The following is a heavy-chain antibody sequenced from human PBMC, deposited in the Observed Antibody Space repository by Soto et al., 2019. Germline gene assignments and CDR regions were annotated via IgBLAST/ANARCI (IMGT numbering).Heavy chain of an antibody. Sequence: ASVKVSCKASGYTFTSYGISWVRQAPGQGLEWMGWISAYNCNTNYAQKLQGRVTMTRNTSISTAYMELSSLRSEDTAVYYCARGRYYDFWSGYYTYNWFDPWGQGTLVTVSS. CDR2: ISAYNCNT. D-gene: IGHD3-3*01. J-gene: IGHJ5*02. V-gene: IGHV1-18*01. CDR1: GYTFTSYG. CDR3: ARGRYYDFWSGYYTYNWFDP.